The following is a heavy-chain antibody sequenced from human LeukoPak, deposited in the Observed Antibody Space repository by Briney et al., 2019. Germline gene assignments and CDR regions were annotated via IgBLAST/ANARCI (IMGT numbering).Heavy chain of an antibody. J-gene: IGHJ4*02. CDR3: ARDFGSYGDYGLDY. Sequence: ASVKVSCKASGCTFTGYYMHWVRQAPGQGLEWMGWINPNSGGTNYAQKFQGRVTMTRDTSISTAYMELSRLRSDDTAVYYCARDFGSYGDYGLDYWGQGTLVTVSS. V-gene: IGHV1-2*02. D-gene: IGHD4-17*01. CDR1: GCTFTGYY. CDR2: INPNSGGT.